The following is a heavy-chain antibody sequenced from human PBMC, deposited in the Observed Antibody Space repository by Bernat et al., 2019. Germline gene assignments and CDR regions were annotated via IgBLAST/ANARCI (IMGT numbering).Heavy chain of an antibody. CDR3: ARDDGTYFYY. V-gene: IGHV3-66*01. CDR1: GFSFSNYA. CDR2: IYKNGGT. D-gene: IGHD1-26*01. J-gene: IGHJ4*02. Sequence: EVQLLESGGGLVQPGGSLGLSCAASGFSFSNYAMTWVRQAPGKGLEWVSVIYKNGGTKYADSVKGRFTISRDNSKNTLYLQMNSLRAEDTAVYYCARDDGTYFYYWGQGTLVTVSS.